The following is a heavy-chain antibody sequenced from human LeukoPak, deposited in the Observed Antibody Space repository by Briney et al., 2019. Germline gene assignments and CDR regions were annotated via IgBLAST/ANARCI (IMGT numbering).Heavy chain of an antibody. J-gene: IGHJ4*02. Sequence: GGSLRLSCAASGFTFSSYGMSWVRQAPGKGLERVSGISGSGGSTYYAGSVKGRFTISRDKSKNTLYLQMNSLRAEDTAVYYCARGRAGLGRYFDWLYPPTTFDYWGQGTLVTVSS. V-gene: IGHV3-23*01. CDR1: GFTFSSYG. D-gene: IGHD3-9*01. CDR3: ARGRAGLGRYFDWLYPPTTFDY. CDR2: ISGSGGST.